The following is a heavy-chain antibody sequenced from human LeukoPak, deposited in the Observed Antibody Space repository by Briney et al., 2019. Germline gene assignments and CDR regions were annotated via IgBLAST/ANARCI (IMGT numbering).Heavy chain of an antibody. J-gene: IGHJ4*02. V-gene: IGHV4-59*01. CDR3: ARDGASWLTGGFDY. CDR2: IYYSGST. Sequence: PSETLSLTCTVSGGSISSYYWSWIRQPPGKGLEWIGYIYYSGSTNYNPPLKSRVTISVDTSKNQFSLKLSSVTAADTAVYYCARDGASWLTGGFDYWGQGTLVTVSS. D-gene: IGHD1-20*01. CDR1: GGSISSYY.